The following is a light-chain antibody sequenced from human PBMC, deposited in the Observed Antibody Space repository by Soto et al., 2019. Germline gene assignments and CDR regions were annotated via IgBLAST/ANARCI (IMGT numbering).Light chain of an antibody. CDR1: QSVSSSY. CDR3: QQYGSSPPWT. CDR2: GAS. J-gene: IGKJ1*01. Sequence: EIVLTQSPGTLSLSPGERATLSCRASQSVSSSYLAWYQQKPGQAPRLLIYGASIRATGIPDRFSGSGSGTDFTLTINILEPEDFAVYYCQQYGSSPPWTFGQGTKEEIK. V-gene: IGKV3-20*01.